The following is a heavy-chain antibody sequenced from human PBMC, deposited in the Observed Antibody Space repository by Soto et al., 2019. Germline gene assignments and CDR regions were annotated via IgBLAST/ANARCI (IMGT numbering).Heavy chain of an antibody. Sequence: ASVKVSCKASGYTFTNSGISWVRQAPGQGLEWMGWISTDNGNTNYAQHLQGRVSMTTDTSTSTAYMELSSLRSEDTAVYYCARDEPELVPSNYWGQGTLVTVSS. CDR1: GYTFTNSG. D-gene: IGHD6-13*01. CDR3: ARDEPELVPSNY. J-gene: IGHJ4*02. CDR2: ISTDNGNT. V-gene: IGHV1-18*01.